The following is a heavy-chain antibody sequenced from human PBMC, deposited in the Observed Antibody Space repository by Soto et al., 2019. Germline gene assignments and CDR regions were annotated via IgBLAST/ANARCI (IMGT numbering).Heavy chain of an antibody. CDR3: AREGGGVYCSGGSCYGRYFDF. CDR2: IYSGGST. J-gene: IGHJ4*02. CDR1: GFTVSNNY. V-gene: IGHV3-53*01. Sequence: GGSLRLSCAASGFTVSNNYMSWVRQAPGKELEGGSIIYSGGSTYYADSVQGRFTISRDNSKNTLFLQMSSLRAEDTAVYYCAREGGGVYCSGGSCYGRYFDFWGQGTRVTVSS. D-gene: IGHD2-15*01.